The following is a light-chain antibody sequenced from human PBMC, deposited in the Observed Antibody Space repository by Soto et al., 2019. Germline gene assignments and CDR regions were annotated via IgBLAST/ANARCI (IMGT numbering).Light chain of an antibody. CDR1: QGLAYSDGNTY. Sequence: DVVLTQSPLSMPVTLGQPASISCRSSQGLAYSDGNTYSSWFFQRPGQSPRRLISKVSKRDSGVPDRFSGNGSGTYFTLNISRVEAEDVGVYYCMQGISWPRTFGHGTKVEIK. J-gene: IGKJ1*01. CDR2: KVS. V-gene: IGKV2-30*01. CDR3: MQGISWPRT.